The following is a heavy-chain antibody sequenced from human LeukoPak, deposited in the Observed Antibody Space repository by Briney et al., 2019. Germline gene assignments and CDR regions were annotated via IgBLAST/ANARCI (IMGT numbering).Heavy chain of an antibody. D-gene: IGHD3-22*01. Sequence: GVSLTLSCAVSGITLSNYDMIWLRQAPGKGLEWVADISGSGGRTNYAHSVKGRFTISRDNPKNTLYLQMSSLRAEDTAVYFCAKRGVVIRVILVGFHKDAYYFDSWGEGALVTVSS. V-gene: IGHV3-23*01. CDR2: ISGSGGRT. CDR3: AKRGVVIRVILVGFHKDAYYFDS. CDR1: GITLSNYD. J-gene: IGHJ4*02.